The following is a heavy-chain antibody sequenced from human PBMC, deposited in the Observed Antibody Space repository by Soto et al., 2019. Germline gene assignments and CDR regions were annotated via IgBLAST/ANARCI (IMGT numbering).Heavy chain of an antibody. CDR2: ISYDGSNK. Sequence: LRLSCAASGFTFSSYGMHWVRQAPGKGLEWVAVISYDGSNKYYADSVKGRFTISRDNSKNTLYLQMNSLRAEDTAVYYCAKDLPWQTTYAFDIWGQGTMVTVSS. CDR3: AKDLPWQTTYAFDI. D-gene: IGHD1-7*01. CDR1: GFTFSSYG. V-gene: IGHV3-30*18. J-gene: IGHJ3*02.